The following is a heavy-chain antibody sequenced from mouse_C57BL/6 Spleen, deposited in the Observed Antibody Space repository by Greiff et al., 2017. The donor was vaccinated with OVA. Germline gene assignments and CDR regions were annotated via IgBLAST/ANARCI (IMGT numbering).Heavy chain of an antibody. J-gene: IGHJ2*01. D-gene: IGHD3-2*02. CDR3: ARRDSSGYEDFDY. V-gene: IGHV1-80*01. CDR2: IYPGAGDT. CDR1: GYAFSSYW. Sequence: QVQLQQSGAELVKPGASVKISCKASGYAFSSYWMNWVKQRPGKGLEWIGQIYPGAGDTNYNGKFKGKATLTADKSSSTAYMQLSSLTSEDSAVYFCARRDSSGYEDFDYWGQGTTLTVSS.